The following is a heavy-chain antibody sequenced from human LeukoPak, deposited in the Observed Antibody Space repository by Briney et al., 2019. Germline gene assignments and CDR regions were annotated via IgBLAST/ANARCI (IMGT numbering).Heavy chain of an antibody. CDR1: GFTFSTYA. D-gene: IGHD6-13*01. CDR2: ISGSGGST. CDR3: AKDKEYSSSWYYWIDY. Sequence: PGGSLRLSCAASGFTFSTYAMSWVRQAPGEGLEWVSAISGSGGSTYYADSVKGRFTISRDNSKNTLYLQMNSLRAEDTAVYYCAKDKEYSSSWYYWIDYWGQGTLVTVSS. J-gene: IGHJ4*02. V-gene: IGHV3-23*01.